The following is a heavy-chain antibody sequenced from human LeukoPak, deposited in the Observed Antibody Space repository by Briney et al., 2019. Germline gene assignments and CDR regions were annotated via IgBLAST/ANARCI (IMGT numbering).Heavy chain of an antibody. CDR2: ISGSGGST. Sequence: GGSLRLSCAASGFTFSSYAMSWVRQAPGKGLEWVSAISGSGGSTYYADSVKGRFTISRDNAKNSLYLQMNSLRAEDTAVYYCARDRCSGGSCYYFDYWGQGTLVTVSS. CDR1: GFTFSSYA. J-gene: IGHJ4*02. D-gene: IGHD2-15*01. V-gene: IGHV3-23*01. CDR3: ARDRCSGGSCYYFDY.